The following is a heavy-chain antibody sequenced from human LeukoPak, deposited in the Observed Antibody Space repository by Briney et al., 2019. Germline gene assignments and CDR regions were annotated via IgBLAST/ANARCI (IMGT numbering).Heavy chain of an antibody. Sequence: GGSLRLSCAASRFTFSNYWMSWVRQAPGKGLEWVANIKQDGSEKNYVGSVKGRFTISRDNAKNSLYLQMNSLRVEDTAVYYCAREERESGGWDVWGQGTTVTVSS. CDR1: RFTFSNYW. J-gene: IGHJ6*02. CDR3: AREERESGGWDV. V-gene: IGHV3-7*04. CDR2: IKQDGSEK. D-gene: IGHD1-1*01.